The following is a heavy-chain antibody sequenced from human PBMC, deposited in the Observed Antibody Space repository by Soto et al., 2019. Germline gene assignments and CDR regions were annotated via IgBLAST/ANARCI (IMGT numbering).Heavy chain of an antibody. V-gene: IGHV4-61*03. J-gene: IGHJ1*01. D-gene: IGHD2-15*01. Sequence: SETLSLTCTVSGGSVSRGGYFRSWILHSPGKGLEWLGHIHNSVNTGYNPILRGRVTISIDNSKNHFSLNLRSVTAADTAVYYCARTDSAGRWAAWFWGQGNLVT. CDR3: ARTDSAGRWAAWF. CDR1: GGSVSRGGYF. CDR2: IHNSVNT.